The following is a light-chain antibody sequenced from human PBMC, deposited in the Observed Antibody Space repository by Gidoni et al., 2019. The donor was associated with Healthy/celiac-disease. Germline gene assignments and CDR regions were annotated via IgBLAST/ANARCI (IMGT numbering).Light chain of an antibody. V-gene: IGLV2-14*01. J-gene: IGLJ3*02. CDR3: SSYTSSSTRV. Sequence: QSALTQPASESGSPGQSITIPCTGTSSHVGGYNYVSWYHQPPGKAPNLMIYEVRHRPSGVSNRVSGSKSGNTASLTISGLQAEDEADYYCSSYTSSSTRVFGGGTKLTVL. CDR1: SSHVGGYNY. CDR2: EVR.